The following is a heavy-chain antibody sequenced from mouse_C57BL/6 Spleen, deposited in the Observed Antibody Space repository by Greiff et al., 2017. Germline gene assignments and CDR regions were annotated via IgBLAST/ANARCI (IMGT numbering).Heavy chain of an antibody. CDR1: GFTFSSYA. D-gene: IGHD2-3*01. V-gene: IGHV5-4*01. CDR3: AREVYDYYFDY. CDR2: ISDGGSYT. Sequence: EVKLMESGGGLVKPGGSLKLSCAASGFTFSSYAMSWVRQTPEKRLEWVATISDGGSYTYYPDNVKGRFTISRDNAKNNLYLQMSHLKSEDTAMYYCAREVYDYYFDYWGQGTTLTVSS. J-gene: IGHJ2*01.